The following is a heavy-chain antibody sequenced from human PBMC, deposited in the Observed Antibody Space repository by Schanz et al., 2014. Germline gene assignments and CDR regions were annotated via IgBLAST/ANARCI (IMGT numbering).Heavy chain of an antibody. CDR3: ARDRAAGYYDSGMSYYYYGMDV. D-gene: IGHD3-10*01. V-gene: IGHV3-23*04. CDR1: GFTFSSYN. Sequence: EVQLVESGGGLIQPGGSLRLSCAASGFTFSSYNMNWVRQAPGKGLEWVSVISGSGVTIYYADSVKGRFTISRDNSKNTLYLQMNSLRAEDTAVYFCARDRAAGYYDSGMSYYYYGMDVWGQGTTVTVSS. CDR2: ISGSGVTI. J-gene: IGHJ6*02.